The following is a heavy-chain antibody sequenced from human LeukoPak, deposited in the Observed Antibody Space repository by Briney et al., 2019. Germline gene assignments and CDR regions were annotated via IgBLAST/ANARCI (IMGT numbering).Heavy chain of an antibody. V-gene: IGHV1-46*01. Sequence: ASVKVSCRASGYTFTSYYMHWVRQAPGQGLEWMGIINPSGGSTSYAQKFQGRVTMTRDMSTSTVYMELSSLRSEDTAVYYCARDMEDFWSGYYGSWWFDPWGQGTLVTVSS. CDR2: INPSGGST. D-gene: IGHD3-3*01. J-gene: IGHJ5*02. CDR1: GYTFTSYY. CDR3: ARDMEDFWSGYYGSWWFDP.